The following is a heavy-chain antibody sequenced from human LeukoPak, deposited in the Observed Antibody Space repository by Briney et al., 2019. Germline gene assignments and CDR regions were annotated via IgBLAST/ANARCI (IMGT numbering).Heavy chain of an antibody. CDR3: VRNDNGGHDAFDI. V-gene: IGHV1-8*01. D-gene: IGHD1-1*01. CDR2: MNPNSGNT. Sequence: ASVKVSCKASGYTFTSYDINWVRQAAGQGLEWVGWMNPNSGNTGYAQKFQGRVTMTRSTSINTAYMELSSLSSEDTAVYYCVRNDNGGHDAFDIWGQGTLVIVSS. CDR1: GYTFTSYD. J-gene: IGHJ3*02.